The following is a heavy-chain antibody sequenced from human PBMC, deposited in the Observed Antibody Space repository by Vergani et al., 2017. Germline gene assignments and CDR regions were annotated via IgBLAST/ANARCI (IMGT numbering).Heavy chain of an antibody. D-gene: IGHD6-19*01. CDR2: INHSGST. Sequence: QVQLQQWGAGLLKPSETLSLTCAVYGGSFSDYYWSWIRQPPGKGLEWIGEINHSGSTNYNPSLKSRVTISVDTSKNQFSLKLNSVTAADTAVYYCARHSTVEWLVKLGWIDPWGQGILVTVSS. J-gene: IGHJ5*02. V-gene: IGHV4-34*01. CDR1: GGSFSDYY. CDR3: ARHSTVEWLVKLGWIDP.